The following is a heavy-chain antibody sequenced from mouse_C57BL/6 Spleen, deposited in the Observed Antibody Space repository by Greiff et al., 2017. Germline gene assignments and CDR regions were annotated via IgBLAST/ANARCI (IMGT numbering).Heavy chain of an antibody. CDR3: ARSYSNYLSY. Sequence: QVQLQQSGPELVKPGASVKISCKASGYAFSSSWMNWVKQRPGKGLEWIGRIYPGDGDTNYNGKFKGKATLTADKSSSTAYMQLSSLTSEDSAVYFCARSYSNYLSYWGQGTTLTVSS. CDR2: IYPGDGDT. D-gene: IGHD2-5*01. CDR1: GYAFSSSW. V-gene: IGHV1-82*01. J-gene: IGHJ2*01.